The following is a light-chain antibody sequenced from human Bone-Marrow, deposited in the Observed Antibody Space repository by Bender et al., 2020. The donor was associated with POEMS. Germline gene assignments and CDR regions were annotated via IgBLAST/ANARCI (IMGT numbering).Light chain of an antibody. V-gene: IGLV2-23*02. CDR2: DVT. CDR3: CSYADNSVWV. CDR1: GSNIGGYP. Sequence: QSVLTQPPSVSGTPGQRVTISCSGSGSNIGGYPVNWYQHHPGNAPKLMIYDVTNRPSGVSNRFSGSKSDNTASLTISGLQAEDEADFYCCSYADNSVWVFGGGTKLTVL. J-gene: IGLJ3*02.